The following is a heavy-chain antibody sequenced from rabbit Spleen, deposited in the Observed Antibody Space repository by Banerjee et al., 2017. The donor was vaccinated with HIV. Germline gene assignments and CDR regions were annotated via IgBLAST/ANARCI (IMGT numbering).Heavy chain of an antibody. V-gene: IGHV1S45*01. D-gene: IGHD6-1*01. CDR3: ASDIYGHGGFSL. Sequence: QEQLEESAGGLVQPGGSLKLSCKASGFTLSSYYMNWVRQAPGKGLEWIGYIDPVFGITYYANWAKGRFTISKASLTTVTLQMTSLTAADTATYFCASDIYGHGGFSLWGQGTLVTVS. CDR2: IDPVFGIT. J-gene: IGHJ4*01. CDR1: GFTLSSYYM.